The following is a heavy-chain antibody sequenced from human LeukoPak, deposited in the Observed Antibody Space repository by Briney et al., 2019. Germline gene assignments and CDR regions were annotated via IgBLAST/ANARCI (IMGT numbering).Heavy chain of an antibody. CDR3: ARGIGGQLLRYYYMDV. CDR2: ISAYNGNT. CDR1: VYTFTSYG. D-gene: IGHD2-2*01. J-gene: IGHJ6*03. Sequence: ASVKVSFKASVYTFTSYGISWVRQAPGQGLEWMGWISAYNGNTNYAQKLQGRVTMTTDTSTSTAYMELRSLRSDDTAVYYCARGIGGQLLRYYYMDVWGKGTTVTVSS. V-gene: IGHV1-18*01.